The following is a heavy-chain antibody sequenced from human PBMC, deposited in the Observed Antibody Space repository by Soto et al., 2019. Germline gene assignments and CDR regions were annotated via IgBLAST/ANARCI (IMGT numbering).Heavy chain of an antibody. CDR2: ITSSGGSI. D-gene: IGHD3-10*01. J-gene: IGHJ4*02. CDR1: GFTFSDYY. V-gene: IGHV3-11*01. CDR3: ARVPLHHGSTFDC. Sequence: QVQLVESGGGLVKPGGSLRLSCATSGFTFSDYYMSWIRQPPGKGLEWISYITSSGGSIYYADSVKGRFTISRDNAKNSLYLQRNGLIAEDTAVYYCARVPLHHGSTFDCWGQGTLVTVSS.